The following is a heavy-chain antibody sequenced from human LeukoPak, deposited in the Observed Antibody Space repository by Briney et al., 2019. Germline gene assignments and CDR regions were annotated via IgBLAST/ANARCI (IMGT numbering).Heavy chain of an antibody. D-gene: IGHD1-26*01. CDR1: GFTFSSYG. CDR2: IRYDGSNK. Sequence: GGSLRLSCAASGFTFSSYGMHWVRQTPGKGLEWVAFIRYDGSNKYYSDSVKGRFTISRDNSKNTLYLQMNSLRAEDTAVYYCAKDFSPYSGRYYWSYWGQGTLVTVSS. CDR3: AKDFSPYSGRYYWSY. J-gene: IGHJ4*02. V-gene: IGHV3-30*02.